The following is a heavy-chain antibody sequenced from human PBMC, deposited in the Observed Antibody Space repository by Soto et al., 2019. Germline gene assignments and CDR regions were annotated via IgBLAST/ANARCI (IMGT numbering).Heavy chain of an antibody. CDR1: GGSIRSSTYY. CDR2: IYYSGST. Sequence: SETLSLTCTVSGGSIRSSTYYWGWIRQPPGKGLEWIGSIYYSGSTHNTPSLKSRVTMSVDTYTNQFSLKLNSVTAADTAVYYCTRHEGGAAADRPLDYWGQGTLVTVSS. J-gene: IGHJ4*02. V-gene: IGHV4-39*01. CDR3: TRHEGGAAADRPLDY. D-gene: IGHD6-13*01.